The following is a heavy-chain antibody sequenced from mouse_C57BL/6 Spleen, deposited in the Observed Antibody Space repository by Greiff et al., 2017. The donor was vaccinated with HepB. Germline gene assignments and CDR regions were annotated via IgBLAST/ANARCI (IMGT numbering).Heavy chain of an antibody. CDR2: LAPSDSYT. V-gene: IGHV1-69*01. CDR3: IYYDYDGRCY. D-gene: IGHD2-4*01. Sequence: VQLQQSGAELVMPGASVKLSCKASGYTFTSYWMHWVKQRPGQGLEWIGELAPSDSYTNYNQKFKGKSTLTVDKSSSTADMQLSSLTSEDSAVYYCIYYDYDGRCYWGQGTTLTVSS. CDR1: GYTFTSYW. J-gene: IGHJ2*01.